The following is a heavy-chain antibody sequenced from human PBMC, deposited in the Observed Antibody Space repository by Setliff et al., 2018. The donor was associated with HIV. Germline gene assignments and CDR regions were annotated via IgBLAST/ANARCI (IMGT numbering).Heavy chain of an antibody. J-gene: IGHJ3*02. CDR2: INHSGST. CDR3: ATDSGSHDAFDI. CDR1: GGSFSGYY. V-gene: IGHV4-34*01. D-gene: IGHD1-26*01. Sequence: SETLSLTCAVYGGSFSGYYWSWIRQPPGKGLEWIGEINHSGSTNHNPSLKSRVTISVDTSKNQFSLKLSSVTAADTAVYYCATDSGSHDAFDIWGQGTMVTVSS.